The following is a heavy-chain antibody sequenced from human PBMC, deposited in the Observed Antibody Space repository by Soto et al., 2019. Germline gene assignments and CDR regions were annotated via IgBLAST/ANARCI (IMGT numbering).Heavy chain of an antibody. Sequence: QITLKESGPTLVKPTQTLTLTCTFSGFSLSTSGVGVGWIRQPPGKGLEWLALIYWDDDKRYSPSLKSRLTITKDTAKNQVVLTMTNMDPVDTATYYCAHRPSYCSGGSCYSGFDYWGQGTLVTVSS. J-gene: IGHJ4*02. CDR2: IYWDDDK. CDR3: AHRPSYCSGGSCYSGFDY. CDR1: GFSLSTSGVG. D-gene: IGHD2-15*01. V-gene: IGHV2-5*02.